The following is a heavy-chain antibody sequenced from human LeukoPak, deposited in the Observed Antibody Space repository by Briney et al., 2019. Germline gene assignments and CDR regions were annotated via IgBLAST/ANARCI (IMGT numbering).Heavy chain of an antibody. CDR2: IYHSGST. J-gene: IGHJ5*02. CDR1: GYSISSGYY. CDR3: ARGGGSGWYSSENWFDP. V-gene: IGHV4-38-2*02. D-gene: IGHD6-19*01. Sequence: SETLSLTCTVSGYSISSGYYWGWIRQPPGKGLEWIGSIYHSGSTFDNPSLKSRVTISVDTSKNQFSLKLSSVTAADTAVYYCARGGGSGWYSSENWFDPWGQGTLVTVSS.